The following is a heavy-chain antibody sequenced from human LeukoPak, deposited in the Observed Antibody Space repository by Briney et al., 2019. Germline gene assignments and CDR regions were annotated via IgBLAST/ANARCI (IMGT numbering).Heavy chain of an antibody. V-gene: IGHV3-30*18. Sequence: GGSLRLSCAASGFTFSSYGMHWVRQAPGKGLEWVAVISYDGSNKYYADSVKGRFTISRDNSKNTLYLQMNSLRAEDTAVYYCAKDLSGSSHFDPWGQGTLVTVSS. J-gene: IGHJ5*02. D-gene: IGHD1-26*01. CDR2: ISYDGSNK. CDR3: AKDLSGSSHFDP. CDR1: GFTFSSYG.